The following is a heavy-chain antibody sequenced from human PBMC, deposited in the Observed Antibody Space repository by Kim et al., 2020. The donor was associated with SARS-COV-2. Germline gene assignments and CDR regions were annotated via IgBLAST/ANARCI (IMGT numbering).Heavy chain of an antibody. Sequence: ADSGKGLFTISRDNAKNTLYLQINSLRAEDTAVYYCARRQFTSGWYYFDYWGQGTLVTVSS. V-gene: IGHV3-74*01. CDR3: ARRQFTSGWYYFDY. J-gene: IGHJ4*02. D-gene: IGHD6-19*01.